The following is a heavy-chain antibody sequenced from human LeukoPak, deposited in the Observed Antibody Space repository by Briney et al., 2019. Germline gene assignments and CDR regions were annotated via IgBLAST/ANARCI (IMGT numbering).Heavy chain of an antibody. CDR3: ASGPYYYDSSGLGSFDY. CDR2: ISYDGSNK. V-gene: IGHV3-30*19. Sequence: GRSLRLSCAASGFTFSSYGMHWVRQTPGKGLEWVAVISYDGSNKYYADSVKGRFTISRDNSKNTLYLQMNSLRAEDTAVYYCASGPYYYDSSGLGSFDYWGQGTLVTVSS. J-gene: IGHJ4*02. D-gene: IGHD3-22*01. CDR1: GFTFSSYG.